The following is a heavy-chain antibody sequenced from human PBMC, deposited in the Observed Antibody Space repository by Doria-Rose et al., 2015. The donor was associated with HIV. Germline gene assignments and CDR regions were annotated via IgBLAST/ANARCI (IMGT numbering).Heavy chain of an antibody. J-gene: IGHJ4*02. D-gene: IGHD6-13*01. CDR1: GASLSSPGMG. V-gene: IGHV2-26*01. CDR2: IFSDDER. Sequence: QIALKESGPVLVKPTETLTLTCTVSGASLSSPGMGVSWIRQPPGKALEWRANIFSDDERSYKTSLKSRLTISRGTSKSQVVLTMTDMDPVDTATYYCARIKSSRWYHKYYFDFWGQGTLVIVSA. CDR3: ARIKSSRWYHKYYFDF.